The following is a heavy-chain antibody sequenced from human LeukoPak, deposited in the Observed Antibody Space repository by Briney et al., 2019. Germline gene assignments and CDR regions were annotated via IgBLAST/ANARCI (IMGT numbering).Heavy chain of an antibody. CDR3: AIMVDILTGYYPYGMDV. V-gene: IGHV1-8*01. D-gene: IGHD3-9*01. J-gene: IGHJ6*02. CDR2: MNPNSGNT. Sequence: GASVKVSCKASGYTFTSYDINWVRQATGQGLEWMGWMNPNSGNTGYAQKFQGRVTMTRNTSISTAYMELSSLRSEDTAVYYCAIMVDILTGYYPYGMDVWGQGTTVTVSS. CDR1: GYTFTSYD.